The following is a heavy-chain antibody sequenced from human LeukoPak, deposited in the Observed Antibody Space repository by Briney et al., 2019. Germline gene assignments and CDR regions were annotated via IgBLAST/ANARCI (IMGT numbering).Heavy chain of an antibody. CDR2: INPNSGGT. D-gene: IGHD3-10*01. CDR1: GYTFTGYY. J-gene: IGHJ5*02. Sequence: ASVKVSCKASGYTFTGYYMHWVRQAPGQGLEWMGWINPNSGGTNYAQKFQGGVTMTRDTSISTAYMELSRLRSDDTAVYYCARDRITMVRGVPKNWFDPWGQGTLVTVSS. V-gene: IGHV1-2*02. CDR3: ARDRITMVRGVPKNWFDP.